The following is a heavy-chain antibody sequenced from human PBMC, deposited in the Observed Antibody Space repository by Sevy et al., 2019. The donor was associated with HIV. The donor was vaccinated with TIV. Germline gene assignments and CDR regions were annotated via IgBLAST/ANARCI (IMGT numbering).Heavy chain of an antibody. D-gene: IGHD4-4*01. V-gene: IGHV1-2*02. J-gene: IGHJ4*02. Sequence: ASVKDSCKASGHTFSDYYIQWVRQAPGQGLEWMGWINSNSGAISYAQKFQGRVTMTSDTSISTVYMELSRLRSDDTAVYYCATEYSYDYWGQGTLVTVSS. CDR1: GHTFSDYY. CDR2: INSNSGAI. CDR3: ATEYSYDY.